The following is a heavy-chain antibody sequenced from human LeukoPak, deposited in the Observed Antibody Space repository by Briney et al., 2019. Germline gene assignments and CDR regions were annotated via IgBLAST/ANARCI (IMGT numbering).Heavy chain of an antibody. CDR2: IYYSGST. J-gene: IGHJ3*02. CDR1: GGSISSYY. D-gene: IGHD3-22*01. V-gene: IGHV4-59*01. CDR3: AREGDSSANAFDI. Sequence: PSETLSLTCTVSGGSISSYYWSWIRQPPGKGLEWIGYIYYSGSTNYNPSLKSRVTISVDTSKNQFSLKLSSVTAADTAVYYCAREGDSSANAFDIWGQGTMVTVSS.